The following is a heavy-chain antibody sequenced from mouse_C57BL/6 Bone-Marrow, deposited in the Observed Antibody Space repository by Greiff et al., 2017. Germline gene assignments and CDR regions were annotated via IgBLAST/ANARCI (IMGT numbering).Heavy chain of an antibody. Sequence: VKLQQSGAELARPGASVKMSCKASGYTFTSYTMHWVKQRPGQGLEWIGYINPSSGYTKYNQKFKDKATLTADKSSSTAYMQLSSLTSEDSAVYYCARWGNWDFWYFDVWGTGTTVTVSS. J-gene: IGHJ1*03. D-gene: IGHD4-1*01. CDR2: INPSSGYT. V-gene: IGHV1-4*01. CDR1: GYTFTSYT. CDR3: ARWGNWDFWYFDV.